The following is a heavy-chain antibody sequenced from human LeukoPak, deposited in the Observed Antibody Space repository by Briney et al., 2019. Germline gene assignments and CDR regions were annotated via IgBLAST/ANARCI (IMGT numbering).Heavy chain of an antibody. CDR1: GGSISSSSYY. J-gene: IGHJ4*02. CDR3: ARGESIGWLVYYFDY. V-gene: IGHV4-39*07. D-gene: IGHD3-10*01. CDR2: IYYSGST. Sequence: SETLSLTCTVSGGSISSSSYYWGWIRQPPGKGLEWIGSIYYSGSTYYNPSLKSRVTISVDTSKNQLSLKLSSVTAADTAVYYCARGESIGWLVYYFDYWGQGTLVTVSS.